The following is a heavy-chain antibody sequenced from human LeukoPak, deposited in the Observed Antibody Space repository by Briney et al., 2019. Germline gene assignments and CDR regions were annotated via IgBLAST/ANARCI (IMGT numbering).Heavy chain of an antibody. J-gene: IGHJ5*02. CDR2: IYPGDSDT. Sequence: GESLKISCKGSGYSFTSYWIGWVRQMPGKGLEWMGTIYPGDSDTRYSPSFQGQVTISADKSISTAYLQWSSLKASDTAMYYCARLVVGATSYNWFDPWGQGTLVTVSS. CDR3: ARLVVGATSYNWFDP. D-gene: IGHD1-26*01. CDR1: GYSFTSYW. V-gene: IGHV5-51*01.